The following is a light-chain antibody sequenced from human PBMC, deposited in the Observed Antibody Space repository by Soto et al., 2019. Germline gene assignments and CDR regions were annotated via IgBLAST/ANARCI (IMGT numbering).Light chain of an antibody. V-gene: IGKV3-20*01. CDR1: QSVSSNY. Sequence: EIVLTQSPGTLSLSPGERATLSCRASQSVSSNYLAWFQQKPGQAPRLLIYAASSRATGIPDRFSGSGSGTDFTLTISRLEPEDFAVYYCQQYGSSPPWTFGQGTRLEIK. CDR2: AAS. J-gene: IGKJ5*01. CDR3: QQYGSSPPWT.